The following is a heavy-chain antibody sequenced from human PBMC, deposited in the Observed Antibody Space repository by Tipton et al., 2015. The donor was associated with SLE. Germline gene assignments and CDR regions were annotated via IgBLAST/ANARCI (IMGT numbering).Heavy chain of an antibody. CDR2: IYNSGIT. CDR1: GDSFSSGSSS. Sequence: TLSLTCTVSGDSFSSGSSSWNWVRQPAGKGLEWIGLIYNSGITNYNPSLQSRVTLSVDMSKNQFSLRLSSVTAADTGVYYCARANGVVVGQVPYVYFDLWGRGTLVTVSS. J-gene: IGHJ2*01. CDR3: ARANGVVVGQVPYVYFDL. D-gene: IGHD2-15*01. V-gene: IGHV4-61*02.